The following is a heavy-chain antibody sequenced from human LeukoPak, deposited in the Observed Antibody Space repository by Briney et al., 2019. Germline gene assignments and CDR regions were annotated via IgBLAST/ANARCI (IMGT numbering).Heavy chain of an antibody. CDR1: GYSISSGYY. CDR2: IYHSGST. CDR3: ARRRGSYFGSVY. Sequence: TETLSLTCAVSGYSISSGYYWGWIRQPPGKGLEWIGSIYHSGSTYYNPSLKSRVTISVDTSKNQFSLKLSSVTAADTAVCYCARRRGSYFGSVYWGQGTLVTVSS. D-gene: IGHD1-26*01. J-gene: IGHJ4*02. V-gene: IGHV4-38-2*01.